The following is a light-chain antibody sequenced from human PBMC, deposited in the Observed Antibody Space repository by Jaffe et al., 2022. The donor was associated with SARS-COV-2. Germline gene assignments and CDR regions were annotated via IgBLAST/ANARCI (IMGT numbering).Light chain of an antibody. V-gene: IGKV1-5*03. CDR1: QIINSW. CDR3: QQYISYPLT. J-gene: IGKJ4*01. CDR2: KAS. Sequence: DIQMTQSPSTLSASVGDSVTITCRASQIINSWLAWYQQKPGKAPKLLIHKASSLQSGVPSRFSGSGSGTEFTLTISSLQPDDFATYYCQQYISYPLTFGGGSKVEI.